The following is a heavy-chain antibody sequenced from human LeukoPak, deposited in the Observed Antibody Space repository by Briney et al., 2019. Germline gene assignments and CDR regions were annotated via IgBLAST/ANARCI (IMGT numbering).Heavy chain of an antibody. CDR3: ARGLPKAVFGMVIGD. CDR1: GYPFTSYN. V-gene: IGHV1-8*01. J-gene: IGHJ1*01. Sequence: ASVKVSCKASGYPFTSYNVNWVRQATGQGLEWMGWMNTNSGNTGYSQNFQGRVTMTRDTSISTAYMELSSLMSEDTAVYYCARGLPKAVFGMVIGDWGQGTLVTVSP. CDR2: MNTNSGNT. D-gene: IGHD3-3*01.